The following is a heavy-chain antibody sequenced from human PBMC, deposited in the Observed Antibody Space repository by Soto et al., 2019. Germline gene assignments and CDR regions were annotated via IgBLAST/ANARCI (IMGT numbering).Heavy chain of an antibody. CDR3: ARGGGVGVAGSAAFDM. V-gene: IGHV1-2*02. D-gene: IGHD3-3*01. CDR1: GYPVTAYY. J-gene: IGHJ3*02. CDR2: INPATGAA. Sequence: QLHLVQSGAVVKKPGASVTVSCSASGYPVTAYYMHWVRQAPGRGLEWMGGINPATGAAKYTQTFQGRVPRAGDTSTSTVFMELSGLTSEDTAVFYCARGGGVGVAGSAAFDMWGQGTLVTVSS.